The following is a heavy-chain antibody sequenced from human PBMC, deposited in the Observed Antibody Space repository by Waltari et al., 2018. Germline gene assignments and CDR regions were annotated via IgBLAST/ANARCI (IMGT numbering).Heavy chain of an antibody. CDR2: INHSGST. D-gene: IGHD1-26*01. CDR3: ARAWISLILGATSAFDI. J-gene: IGHJ3*02. CDR1: GVSFSGYY. V-gene: IGHV4-34*01. Sequence: QVQLQQWGAGLLKPSETLSLTCAVYGVSFSGYYWSWIRQPPGKGLEWIGEINHSGSTNYNPSLKSRVTISVDTSKNQFSLKLSSVTAADTAVYYCARAWISLILGATSAFDIWGQGTMVTVS.